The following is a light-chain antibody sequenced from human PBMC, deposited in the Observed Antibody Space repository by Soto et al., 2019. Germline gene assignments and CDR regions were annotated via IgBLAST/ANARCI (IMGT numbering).Light chain of an antibody. V-gene: IGKV3-15*01. CDR2: RAS. J-gene: IGKJ1*01. CDR3: QQYNDWPPRWT. Sequence: EIVMTQSPATLSLSPGERATLSCRASQSFTVNLAWYQQKPGQAPRLLIYRASTRATGIPARFSGGGSGTEFTLTISSLQSEDFAVYICQQYNDWPPRWTFGQGTKVEIK. CDR1: QSFTVN.